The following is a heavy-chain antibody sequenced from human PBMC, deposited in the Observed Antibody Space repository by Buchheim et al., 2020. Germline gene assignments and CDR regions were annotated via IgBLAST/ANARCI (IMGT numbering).Heavy chain of an antibody. CDR2: MYHTGVT. CDR3: ARHRTVTGSSLSDY. J-gene: IGHJ4*02. D-gene: IGHD1-26*01. Sequence: QLQLQESGSGLVKPSQILSLTCPVSGGAINWSWIRQPPGKGLEWIGYMYHTGVTYYNPSLKSRVTILVDRSKNHFSLKLSSVTAADTAVYYCARHRTVTGSSLSDYWGQGTL. V-gene: IGHV4-30-2*01. CDR1: GGAIN.